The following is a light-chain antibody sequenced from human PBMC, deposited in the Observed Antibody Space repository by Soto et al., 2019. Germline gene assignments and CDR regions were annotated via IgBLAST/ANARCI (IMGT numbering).Light chain of an antibody. CDR1: QAIRND. J-gene: IGKJ5*01. Sequence: AIQMTQSPSSQSASVGDRVTITCRASQAIRNDLGWYQQKPGKAPKLLIYAASSLQSGVPSRFSGSGSGTDFTLTISSLQAEDFATYYGLQDYNYPPTFGQGTRLEIK. V-gene: IGKV1-6*02. CDR3: LQDYNYPPT. CDR2: AAS.